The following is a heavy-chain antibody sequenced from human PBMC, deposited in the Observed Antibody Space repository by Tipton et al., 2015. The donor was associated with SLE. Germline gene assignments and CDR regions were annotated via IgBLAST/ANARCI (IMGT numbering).Heavy chain of an antibody. CDR2: IYYSGST. D-gene: IGHD3-10*01. CDR1: GGSISSSSYY. Sequence: TLSLTCTVSGGSISSSSYYWGWIRQPPGKGLEWIGSIYYSGSTNYNPSLKSRVTFSVDTSRNQFSLRLISVTAADTAIYYCARVSGMLSAFDIWGQGTLITVSS. J-gene: IGHJ3*02. V-gene: IGHV4-39*01. CDR3: ARVSGMLSAFDI.